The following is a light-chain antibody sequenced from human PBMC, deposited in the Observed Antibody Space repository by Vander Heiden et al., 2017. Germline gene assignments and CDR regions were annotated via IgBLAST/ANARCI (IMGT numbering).Light chain of an antibody. J-gene: IGLJ1*01. CDR2: EVD. CDR3: TSYAARNNYV. Sequence: SALTQPPSASGSPGQSVTISCTGNTTDVGTYNFVSWYHHHPGKAPNLIIYEVDKRPSGVPDRFSGSKSGNTASLTVSGLQTEDEADYYCTSYAARNNYVFGSGTKITVL. CDR1: TTDVGTYNF. V-gene: IGLV2-8*01.